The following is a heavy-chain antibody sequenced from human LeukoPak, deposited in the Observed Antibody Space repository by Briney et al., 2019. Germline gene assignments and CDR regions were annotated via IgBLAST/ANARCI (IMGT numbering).Heavy chain of an antibody. D-gene: IGHD4-11*01. J-gene: IGHJ4*02. Sequence: PSETLSLTCSVSGVSISSTTYYWAWIRQPPGKGLEWIGTIYYTGSTYYNPSLKSRVTISVDTSKNQFSLKLSSVTAADTAVYYCARDRLPRLYWGQGTLVTVSS. CDR1: GVSISSTTYY. CDR3: ARDRLPRLY. CDR2: IYYTGST. V-gene: IGHV4-39*07.